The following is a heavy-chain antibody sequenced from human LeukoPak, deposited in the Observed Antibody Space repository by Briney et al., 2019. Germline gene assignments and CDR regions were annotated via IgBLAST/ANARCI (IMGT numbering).Heavy chain of an antibody. CDR2: IKQDGSEE. CDR3: ARGGGI. Sequence: GGSLRPSCVVSGFTFSLYWMNWVRQAPGKGLEWVANIKQDGSEEYYVDSVKGRFTISRDNAKNSLYLQMNSLRVEDTAVYYCARGGGIWGQGTMVTVSS. CDR1: GFTFSLYW. J-gene: IGHJ3*02. V-gene: IGHV3-7*01. D-gene: IGHD2-15*01.